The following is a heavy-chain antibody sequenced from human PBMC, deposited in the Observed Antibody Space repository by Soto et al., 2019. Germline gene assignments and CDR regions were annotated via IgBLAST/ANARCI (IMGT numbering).Heavy chain of an antibody. Sequence: EVQLVESGGGLVQPGGSLRLSCVASGFTFSSYWMHWVRQAPGKGLVWVSRINSDGSSTSYADSVKGRFTISRANAKNTLYLQMNSLRAEDTAVYYCVRTSLVVAAATREDYWGQGTLVTVSS. CDR3: VRTSLVVAAATREDY. V-gene: IGHV3-74*01. J-gene: IGHJ4*02. CDR1: GFTFSSYW. D-gene: IGHD2-15*01. CDR2: INSDGSST.